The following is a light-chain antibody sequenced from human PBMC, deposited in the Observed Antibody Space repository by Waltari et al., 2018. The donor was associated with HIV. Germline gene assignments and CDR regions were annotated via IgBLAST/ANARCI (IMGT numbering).Light chain of an antibody. V-gene: IGLV1-51*01. CDR1: SSNIGTNF. CDR3: GTWDSSLSAGL. J-gene: IGLJ3*02. Sequence: QSVLTQPPSVSAAPGQKATISCSGSSSNIGTNFVSWYQQLPGTAPKLLIYDNNKRPSGIPDRFSGSKSGTSATLGITGLQTGDEADYYCGTWDSSLSAGLFGGGTKLTVL. CDR2: DNN.